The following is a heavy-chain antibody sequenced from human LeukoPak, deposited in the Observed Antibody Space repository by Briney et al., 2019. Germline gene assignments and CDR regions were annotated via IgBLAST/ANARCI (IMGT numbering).Heavy chain of an antibody. Sequence: GGSLRLSCAASGFTFSSYAMHWVRQAPGKGLEWVAVISYDGSNKYYADSVKGRFTISRDNSKNTLYLQMNSLRAEDTAVYYCASLPSPYCSSTSCHNWFDPWGQGTLATVSS. CDR3: ASLPSPYCSSTSCHNWFDP. V-gene: IGHV3-30*04. D-gene: IGHD2-2*01. J-gene: IGHJ5*02. CDR2: ISYDGSNK. CDR1: GFTFSSYA.